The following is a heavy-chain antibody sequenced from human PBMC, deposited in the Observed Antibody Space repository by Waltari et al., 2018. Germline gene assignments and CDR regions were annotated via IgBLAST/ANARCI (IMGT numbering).Heavy chain of an antibody. CDR3: AKAWDYWSMDV. Sequence: QVQLVQSGAEVKKPGASVKVSCEASGYTLTTYYMHWVRQAPGQGLEWLGIINPNFDRVSYAQKFKGRVAMTSDTSTNTVYMELSGLRSEDTAVYYCAKAWDYWSMDVWGQGTTVTVSS. CDR2: INPNFDRV. J-gene: IGHJ6*02. CDR1: GYTLTTYY. V-gene: IGHV1-46*01. D-gene: IGHD1-26*01.